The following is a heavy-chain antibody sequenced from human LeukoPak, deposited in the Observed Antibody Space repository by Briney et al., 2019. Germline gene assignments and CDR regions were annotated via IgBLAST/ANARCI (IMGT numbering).Heavy chain of an antibody. CDR2: INTDASST. V-gene: IGHV3-74*01. D-gene: IGHD3-16*01. CDR3: ASLAGVTEFDS. CDR1: GFTFSSSW. Sequence: GGSLRLSCTASGFTFSSSWLHWFRQDPGKRLVWFSRINTDASSTSYADSVKGRFTISRDNAKNTLYVQMNSLRAEDTAVYYCASLAGVTEFDSWGQGTLVTISS. J-gene: IGHJ4*02.